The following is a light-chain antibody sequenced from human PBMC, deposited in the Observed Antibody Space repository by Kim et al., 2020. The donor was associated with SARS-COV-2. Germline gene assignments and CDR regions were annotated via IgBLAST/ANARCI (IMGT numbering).Light chain of an antibody. J-gene: IGKJ4*01. Sequence: SLSPGERATLSCRASQGVSTYLAWYQQKPGQAPRLLIYDASNRAPGIPARFSGGGSGTDFTLSISSLEPEDFAVYYCQQGNTWPLSFGGGTKVDI. CDR3: QQGNTWPLS. CDR1: QGVSTY. V-gene: IGKV3-11*01. CDR2: DAS.